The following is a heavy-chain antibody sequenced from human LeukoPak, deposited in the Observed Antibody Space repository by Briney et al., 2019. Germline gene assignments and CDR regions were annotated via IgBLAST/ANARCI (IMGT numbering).Heavy chain of an antibody. Sequence: RRASVEVSCKASGYTFTSYDINWVRQATGQGLEWMGWMNPNSGNTGYAQKFQGRVTMTRNTSISTAYMELSSLRSEDTAVYYCARGLAARRGSEYNWFDPWGQGTLVTVSS. V-gene: IGHV1-8*01. J-gene: IGHJ5*02. CDR1: GYTFTSYD. CDR2: MNPNSGNT. CDR3: ARGLAARRGSEYNWFDP. D-gene: IGHD6-6*01.